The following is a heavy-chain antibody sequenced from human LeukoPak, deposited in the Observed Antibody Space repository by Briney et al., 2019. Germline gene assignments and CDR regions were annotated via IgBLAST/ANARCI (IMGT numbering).Heavy chain of an antibody. CDR3: ARGKWLPGYYYYYGMDV. CDR2: INHSGST. Sequence: SETLSLTCTVSGGSISSSSYYWGWIRQPPGKGLEWIGEINHSGSTNYNPSLKSRVTISVDTSKNQFSLKLSSVTAADTAVYYCARGKWLPGYYYYYGMDVWGQGTTVTVSS. V-gene: IGHV4-39*07. CDR1: GGSISSSSYY. D-gene: IGHD5-12*01. J-gene: IGHJ6*02.